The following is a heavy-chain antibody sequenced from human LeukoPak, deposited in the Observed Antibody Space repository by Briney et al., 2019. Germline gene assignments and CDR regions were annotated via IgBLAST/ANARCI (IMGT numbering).Heavy chain of an antibody. CDR3: AKENGDYGLSDYYYYGMDV. V-gene: IGHV3-23*01. D-gene: IGHD4-17*01. CDR2: ISGSGGST. Sequence: GGSLRLSCAASGFTFSSYAMSWVRQAPGKGLEWFSAISGSGGSTYYADSVKGRFTISRDNSQNTLYLQMTSLRAEDTAVYYCAKENGDYGLSDYYYYGMDVWGQGTTVTVSS. J-gene: IGHJ6*02. CDR1: GFTFSSYA.